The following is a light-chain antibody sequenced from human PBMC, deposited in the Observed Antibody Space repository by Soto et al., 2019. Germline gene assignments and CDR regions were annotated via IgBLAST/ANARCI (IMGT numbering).Light chain of an antibody. J-gene: IGKJ4*01. CDR3: QQYGSSPLT. Sequence: EIVLTQSPGTLSLSPGERATLSCRASQSVSSSYLAWYQQKPGQAPRILIYGASSMATGVPDRFSGSGSGTAFTLTISRLEPEDFAVYYCQQYGSSPLTFGGGTKVEIK. V-gene: IGKV3-20*01. CDR2: GAS. CDR1: QSVSSSY.